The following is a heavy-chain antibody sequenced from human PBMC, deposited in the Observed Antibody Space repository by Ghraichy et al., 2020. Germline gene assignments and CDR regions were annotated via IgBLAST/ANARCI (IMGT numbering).Heavy chain of an antibody. CDR1: GHTLTTLD. J-gene: IGHJ4*02. CDR3: ASSGPSN. D-gene: IGHD3-10*01. Sequence: ASVKVSCKASGHTLTTLDINWVRQASGQGLEWMGWMNPNTGETGHAHTFQGRISLTRNTSTSTVYMELSNLRSEDTAVYYCASSGPSNWGQGTQVTVSS. V-gene: IGHV1-8*02. CDR2: MNPNTGET.